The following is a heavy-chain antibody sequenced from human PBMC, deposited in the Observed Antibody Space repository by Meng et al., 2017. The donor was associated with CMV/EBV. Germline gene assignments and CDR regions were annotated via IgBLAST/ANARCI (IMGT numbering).Heavy chain of an antibody. CDR2: INHSGST. CDR1: GGSFSGYY. D-gene: IGHD3-22*01. Sequence: SETLSPTCAVYGGSFSGYYWSWIRQPPGKGLEWIGEINHSGSTNYNPSLKSRVTISVDTSKNQFSLKLSPVTAADTAVYYCARDTAYYYDSSGYTDYPWGQGTLVTVSS. V-gene: IGHV4-34*01. CDR3: ARDTAYYYDSSGYTDYP. J-gene: IGHJ5*02.